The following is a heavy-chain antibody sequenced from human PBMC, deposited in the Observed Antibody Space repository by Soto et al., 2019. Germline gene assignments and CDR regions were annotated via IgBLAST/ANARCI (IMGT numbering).Heavy chain of an antibody. CDR2: IYYSGST. J-gene: IGHJ4*02. D-gene: IGHD3-3*01. CDR1: GGSISSSSYY. Sequence: PSETLSLTCTVSGGSISSSSYYWGWIRQPPGKGLEWIGSIYYSGSTYYNPSLKSRVTISVDTSKNQFSLKLSSVTGADTAVYYCASYRFLEWLTFDYWGQGTLVTVSS. CDR3: ASYRFLEWLTFDY. V-gene: IGHV4-39*01.